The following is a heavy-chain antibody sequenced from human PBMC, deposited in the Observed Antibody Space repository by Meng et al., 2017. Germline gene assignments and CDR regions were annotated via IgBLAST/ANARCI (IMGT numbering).Heavy chain of an antibody. CDR2: IYHSGST. D-gene: IGHD7-27*01. CDR1: GGSSSSSNW. V-gene: IGHV4-4*02. J-gene: IGHJ4*02. Sequence: QVHLQDPGPGLGKPSGTLSLTCAVSGGSSSSSNWWSWVRQPPGKGLEWIGEIYHSGSTNYNPSLKSRVTISVDKSKNQFSLKLSSVTAADTAVYYCARIGDWGSTRYFDYWGQGTLVTVSS. CDR3: ARIGDWGSTRYFDY.